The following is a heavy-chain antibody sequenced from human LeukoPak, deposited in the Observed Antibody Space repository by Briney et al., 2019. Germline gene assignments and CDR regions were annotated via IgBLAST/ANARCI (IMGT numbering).Heavy chain of an antibody. CDR1: GGSISSYY. CDR3: ARDGSGFWSGYPYYFDY. Sequence: SETLSLTCTVSGGSISSYYWSWIRQPPGKGLEWIGYIYYSGSTNYNPSLKSRVTISVDTSKNQFSLKLSSVTAADTAVYYCARDGSGFWSGYPYYFDYWGQGTLVTVSS. V-gene: IGHV4-59*12. D-gene: IGHD3-3*01. J-gene: IGHJ4*02. CDR2: IYYSGST.